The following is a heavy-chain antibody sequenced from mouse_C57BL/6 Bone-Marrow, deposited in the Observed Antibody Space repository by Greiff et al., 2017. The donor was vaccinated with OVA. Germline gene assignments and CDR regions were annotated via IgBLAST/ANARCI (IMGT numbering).Heavy chain of an antibody. CDR3: AREGFITTVVDYYAMDY. V-gene: IGHV1-76*01. CDR2: IYPGSGNT. Sequence: VKLMESGAELVRPGASVKLSCKASGYTFTDYYINWVKQRPGQGLEWIARIYPGSGNTYYNEKFKGKATLTAEKSSSTAYMQLSSLTSEDSAVYFCAREGFITTVVDYYAMDYWGQGTSVTVSS. D-gene: IGHD1-1*01. J-gene: IGHJ4*01. CDR1: GYTFTDYY.